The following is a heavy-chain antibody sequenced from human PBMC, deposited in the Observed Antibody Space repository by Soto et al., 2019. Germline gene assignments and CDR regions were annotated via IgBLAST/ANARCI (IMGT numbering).Heavy chain of an antibody. CDR2: ISGNGRII. CDR3: ARDCDTDSLTDFDF. V-gene: IGHV3-11*01. CDR1: GFIFSDYY. J-gene: IGHJ4*02. Sequence: QVQLVESGGGVVKPGGSLRLSCATSGFIFSDYYMHWIRQAPGKGLEWISYISGNGRIIQYADSAKGRFTISRDNAKNTPYLQTNSLIAEDTALYICARDCDTDSLTDFDFWGQGTLVTVSS. D-gene: IGHD2-21*02.